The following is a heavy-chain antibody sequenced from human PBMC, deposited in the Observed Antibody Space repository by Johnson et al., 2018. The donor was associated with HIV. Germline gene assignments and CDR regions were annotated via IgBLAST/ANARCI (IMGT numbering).Heavy chain of an antibody. V-gene: IGHV3-11*04. CDR3: AKEGTTMEVDI. CDR2: ISGSGGAI. D-gene: IGHD5-18*01. J-gene: IGHJ3*02. CDR1: GFTFSDYY. Sequence: QVQLVESGGGLVKPGGSLRLSCAASGFTFSDYYMSWIRQAPGKGLEWVSYISGSGGAIYYADSVKGRFTISRGNAKNSLYLQMNSLRAEDTAVYYCAKEGTTMEVDIWGQGTMVTVSS.